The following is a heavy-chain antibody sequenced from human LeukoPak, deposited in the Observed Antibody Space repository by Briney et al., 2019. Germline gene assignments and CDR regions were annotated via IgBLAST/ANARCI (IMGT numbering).Heavy chain of an antibody. V-gene: IGHV2-70*11. D-gene: IGHD6-6*01. CDR1: GFSLSTSGMC. Sequence: SGPALVKPTQTLTLTCTFSGFSLSTSGMCVSWIRQPPGKALEWLARIDWDDDKYYSTSLKTRLTISKDTSKNQVVLTMTNMDPVDTATYYCARTTTGLHSSSLGLDAFDIWGQGTMVTVSS. J-gene: IGHJ3*02. CDR2: IDWDDDK. CDR3: ARTTTGLHSSSLGLDAFDI.